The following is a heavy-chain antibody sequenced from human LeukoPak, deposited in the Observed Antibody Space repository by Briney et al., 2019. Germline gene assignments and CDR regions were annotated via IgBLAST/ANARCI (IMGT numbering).Heavy chain of an antibody. J-gene: IGHJ3*02. Sequence: GGSLRLSCAASGFTFRSYDMHCVRQAPGKGLEWVAVVWYDESNKYYVDSVKGRFTISRDNSKNTLYLQMNSLRVEDTALYYCAREDSSGAFDIWGQVTMVTVSS. V-gene: IGHV3-33*01. CDR1: GFTFRSYD. CDR3: AREDSSGAFDI. CDR2: VWYDESNK. D-gene: IGHD3-22*01.